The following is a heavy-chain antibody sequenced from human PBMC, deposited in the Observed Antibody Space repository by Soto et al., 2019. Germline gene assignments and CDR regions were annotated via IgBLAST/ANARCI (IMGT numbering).Heavy chain of an antibody. CDR2: ISYDGSNK. J-gene: IGHJ4*02. V-gene: IGHV3-30*18. CDR3: AKAGGYYDFWSGYRTLNYCDY. CDR1: GFTFSSYG. D-gene: IGHD3-3*01. Sequence: QVQLVESGGGVVQPGRSLRLSCAASGFTFSSYGMHWVRQAPGKGLEWVAVISYDGSNKYYADSVKGRFTISRDNSKNTLYLQMNSLRAEDTAVYYCAKAGGYYDFWSGYRTLNYCDYWGQGTLVTVSS.